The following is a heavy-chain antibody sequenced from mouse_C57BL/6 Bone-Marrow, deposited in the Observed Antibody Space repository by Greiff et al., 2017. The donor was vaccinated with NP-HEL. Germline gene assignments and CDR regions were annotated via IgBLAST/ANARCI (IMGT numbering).Heavy chain of an antibody. J-gene: IGHJ1*03. Sequence: VHLVESGAELVRPGASVKLSCKASGYTFTDYYINWVKQRPGQGLEWIARIYPGSGNTYYNEKFKGKATLTAEKSSSTAYMQLSSLTSEDSAVYFCARNWYFDVWGTGTTVTVSS. V-gene: IGHV1-76*01. CDR1: GYTFTDYY. CDR2: IYPGSGNT. CDR3: ARNWYFDV.